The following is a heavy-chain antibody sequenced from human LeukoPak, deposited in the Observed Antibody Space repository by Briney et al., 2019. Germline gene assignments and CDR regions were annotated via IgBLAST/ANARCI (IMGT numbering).Heavy chain of an antibody. CDR1: RFTFSCCS. Sequence: GGSLRLSCAASRFTFSCCSINWVRQAPGKGLGWVSSISSSGSYIYYADSVKGRLTISRDNAKNSLYLQINRLRAEDTAVYYCVRGYDISGPQKNFFDYWGQGTLVTVSS. CDR2: ISSSGSYI. V-gene: IGHV3-21*04. CDR3: VRGYDISGPQKNFFDY. D-gene: IGHD3-22*01. J-gene: IGHJ4*02.